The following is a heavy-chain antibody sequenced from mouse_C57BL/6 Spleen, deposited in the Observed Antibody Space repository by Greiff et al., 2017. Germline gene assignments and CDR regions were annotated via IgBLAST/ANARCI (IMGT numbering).Heavy chain of an antibody. V-gene: IGHV5-12*01. D-gene: IGHD2-4*01. J-gene: IGHJ4*01. CDR3: ARHLPYDYDDAMDY. CDR1: GFTFSDYY. Sequence: EVNVVESGGGLVQPGGSLKLSCAASGFTFSDYYMYWVRQTPEKRLEWVAYISNGGGSTYYPDTVKGRFTISRDNAKNTLYLQMSRLKSEDTAMYYYARHLPYDYDDAMDYWGQGTSGTVSS. CDR2: ISNGGGST.